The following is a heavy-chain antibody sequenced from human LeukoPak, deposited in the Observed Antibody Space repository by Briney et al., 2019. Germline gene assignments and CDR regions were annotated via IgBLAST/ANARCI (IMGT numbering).Heavy chain of an antibody. V-gene: IGHV1-18*01. CDR2: ISAYNGNT. Sequence: GASVKVSCKASGYTVTSFGFSWVRQAPGQRLEWMGWISAYNGNTNYAQKFQGRVTMTTDTSTDTAHLELRSLRSGDTAVYWCARSAWDNRGAFDIWGQGTMLTVSS. D-gene: IGHD3-10*01. CDR1: GYTVTSFG. J-gene: IGHJ3*02. CDR3: ARSAWDNRGAFDI.